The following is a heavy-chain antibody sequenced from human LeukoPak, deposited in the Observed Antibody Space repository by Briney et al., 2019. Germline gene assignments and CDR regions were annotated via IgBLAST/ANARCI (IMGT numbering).Heavy chain of an antibody. V-gene: IGHV3-7*04. CDR2: IKQDGSEK. Sequence: GGSLRLSCAASGFTFSDYEMNWVRQAPGKGLEWVANIKQDGSEKYYVDSVKGRFTISRDNAKNSLYLQVNSLRAEDTAVYYCARGPPRAMVRGVILDYWGQGTLVTVSS. D-gene: IGHD3-10*01. CDR1: GFTFSDYE. J-gene: IGHJ4*02. CDR3: ARGPPRAMVRGVILDY.